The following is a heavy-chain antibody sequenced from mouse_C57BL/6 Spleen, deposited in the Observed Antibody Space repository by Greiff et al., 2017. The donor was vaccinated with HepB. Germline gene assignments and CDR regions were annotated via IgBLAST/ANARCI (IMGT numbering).Heavy chain of an antibody. D-gene: IGHD2-2*01. CDR2: ISKLAYSI. CDR3: ARRGGYEDFDV. J-gene: IGHJ1*03. V-gene: IGHV5-15*01. Sequence: EVQGVESGGGLVQPGGSLKLSCAASGFPFSDYGMAWVRQAPRKGPEWVAFISKLAYSIYYEDTVPGRFTISRANAKNTLYLEMSSLMSEDTAMYYCARRGGYEDFDVWGTGTTVTVSS. CDR1: GFPFSDYG.